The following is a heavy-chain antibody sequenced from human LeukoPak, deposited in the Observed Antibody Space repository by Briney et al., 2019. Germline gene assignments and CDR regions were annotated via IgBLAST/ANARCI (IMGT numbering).Heavy chain of an antibody. D-gene: IGHD5-18*01. CDR2: INGDASST. V-gene: IGHV3-74*01. Sequence: GGSLRLTCAASGLTLSGYWMHWVRQAPGKGLVWVSRINGDASSTSYADSVKGRFTISRDNAKSTLYLQMNSLRVEDTAVYYCARARGNTYGYFEYWGQGTLVTVSS. J-gene: IGHJ4*02. CDR1: GLTLSGYW. CDR3: ARARGNTYGYFEY.